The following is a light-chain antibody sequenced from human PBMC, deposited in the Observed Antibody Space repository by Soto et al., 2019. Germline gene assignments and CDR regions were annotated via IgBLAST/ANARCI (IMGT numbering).Light chain of an antibody. V-gene: IGKV3-20*01. CDR3: QQYGSSPIT. CDR2: AAS. J-gene: IGKJ5*01. Sequence: ETVMTQSPVTLSVSPWDTATLSCRASQRVSNHFAWYQQKPGQAPRLLIYAASTRAAGVPVRFSGSGSGTDFTLTISRLEPEDFAVYYCQQYGSSPITCGQGTRLEIK. CDR1: QRVSNH.